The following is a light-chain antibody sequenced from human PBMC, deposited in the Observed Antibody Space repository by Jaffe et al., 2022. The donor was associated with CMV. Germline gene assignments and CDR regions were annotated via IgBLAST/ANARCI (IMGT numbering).Light chain of an antibody. CDR1: QSLLHRNGYNY. V-gene: IGKV2-28*01. CDR3: MQALQAPGLT. Sequence: DIVMTQSPLSLPVTPGEPASISCRSTQSLLHRNGYNYLDWYLQKPGQSPQLLIYLASNRASGVPDRFSGSGSGTNFTLKITRVEAEDVGVFYCMQALQAPGLTFGGGTKVEIK. J-gene: IGKJ4*01. CDR2: LAS.